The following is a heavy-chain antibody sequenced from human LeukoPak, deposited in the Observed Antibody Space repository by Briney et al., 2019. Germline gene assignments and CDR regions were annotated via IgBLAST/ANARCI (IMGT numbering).Heavy chain of an antibody. D-gene: IGHD3-10*01. Sequence: GGSLRLSCAASQFSVGSNYMTWVRQAPGKGLEWVSLIYSGGSTYYADPVKGRFTISRDNAKNSLYLQMNSLRADDTAVYYCARSLLWFGANLIWFDSWGQGTLVTVSS. CDR1: QFSVGSNY. V-gene: IGHV3-66*01. CDR3: ARSLLWFGANLIWFDS. CDR2: IYSGGST. J-gene: IGHJ5*01.